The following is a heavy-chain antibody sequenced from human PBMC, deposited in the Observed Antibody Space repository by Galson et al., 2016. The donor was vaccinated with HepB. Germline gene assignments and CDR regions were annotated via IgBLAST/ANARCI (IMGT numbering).Heavy chain of an antibody. Sequence: SLRLSCAASRFTLTGYNVNWVRQAPGQGLQWVAHITHQGDTTYNTDYVRGRFTISRDDSKKTVALQIDSLGPGDTGVYYCARIGRGVTAGNGFDPWGQGTLVTVSS. V-gene: IGHV3-30*04. D-gene: IGHD2-21*02. CDR3: ARIGRGVTAGNGFDP. CDR2: ITHQGDTT. CDR1: RFTLTGYN. J-gene: IGHJ5*02.